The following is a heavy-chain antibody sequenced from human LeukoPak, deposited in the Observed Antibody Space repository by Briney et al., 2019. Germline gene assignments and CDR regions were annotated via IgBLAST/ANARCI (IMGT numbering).Heavy chain of an antibody. D-gene: IGHD3-10*01. CDR2: ISSRGSAV. Sequence: PGGSLRLSCAASGFTFSSYEMNWVRQAPGKGVEWVSYISSRGSAVYYADSVKGRFTISRDNAKNSLYLQMSSLRVEDTAVYFCARGTHISMVRGASDYWGQGTLVTVSS. V-gene: IGHV3-48*03. CDR3: ARGTHISMVRGASDY. J-gene: IGHJ4*02. CDR1: GFTFSSYE.